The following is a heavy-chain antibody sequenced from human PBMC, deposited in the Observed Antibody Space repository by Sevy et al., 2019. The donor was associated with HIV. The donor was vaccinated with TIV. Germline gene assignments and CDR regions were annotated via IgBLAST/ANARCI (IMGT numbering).Heavy chain of an antibody. CDR1: GFTFSTYG. Sequence: GGSLRLSCAASGFTFSTYGIHWVRQAPGKGLEWVALISYDGTKTFYIDSVKGRFTVSRDNSKNVLYLQMNSLRPEDTAVYYCARSYSSGWYYFDYWGQGTLVTVSS. D-gene: IGHD6-19*01. CDR2: ISYDGTKT. V-gene: IGHV3-30*03. J-gene: IGHJ4*02. CDR3: ARSYSSGWYYFDY.